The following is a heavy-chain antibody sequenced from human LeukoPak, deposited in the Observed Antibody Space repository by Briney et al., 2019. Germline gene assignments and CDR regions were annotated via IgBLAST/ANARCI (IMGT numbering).Heavy chain of an antibody. D-gene: IGHD3-22*01. Sequence: GGSLRLSCAASGFTFEDYAIHWVRQAPGKGLEWVSGISWNSRSIGYADSVKGRFTTSRDNAKNSLYLQMNSLRPEDTALYYCAKDSRSGLYYFDYWGQGTLVTVSS. J-gene: IGHJ4*02. CDR1: GFTFEDYA. CDR3: AKDSRSGLYYFDY. CDR2: ISWNSRSI. V-gene: IGHV3-9*01.